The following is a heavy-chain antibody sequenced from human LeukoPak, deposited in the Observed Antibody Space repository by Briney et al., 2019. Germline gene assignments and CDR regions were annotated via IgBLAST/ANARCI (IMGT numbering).Heavy chain of an antibody. D-gene: IGHD1-1*01. J-gene: IGHJ6*03. CDR1: GGSFSGYY. Sequence: SETLSLTCAVYGGSFSGYYWSWLRQPPGRGLEWIGEINHSGGTNYNPSLRSRVTISVDTSKNQFSLKLSSVTAADTAVYYCARGLNWNDYYYYMDVWGKGTTVTVSS. CDR2: INHSGGT. CDR3: ARGLNWNDYYYYMDV. V-gene: IGHV4-34*01.